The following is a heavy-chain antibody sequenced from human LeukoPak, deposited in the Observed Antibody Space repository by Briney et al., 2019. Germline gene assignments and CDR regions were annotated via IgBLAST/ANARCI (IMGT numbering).Heavy chain of an antibody. Sequence: SETLSLTCTVSGGSISSSSYYWGWIRQPPGKGLEWIWSIYYSGSTYYNPSLKSRVTISVDTSKNQFSLKLSSVTAADTAVYYCERPLYDSSGYYYHFDYWGQGTLVTVSS. J-gene: IGHJ4*02. CDR1: GGSISSSSYY. D-gene: IGHD3-22*01. V-gene: IGHV4-39*01. CDR2: IYYSGST. CDR3: ERPLYDSSGYYYHFDY.